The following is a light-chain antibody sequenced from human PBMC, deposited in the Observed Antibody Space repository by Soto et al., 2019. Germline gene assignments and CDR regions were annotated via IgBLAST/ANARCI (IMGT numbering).Light chain of an antibody. CDR2: DAS. CDR3: QEYKSAT. CDR1: QTISDW. V-gene: IGKV1-5*01. J-gene: IGKJ2*01. Sequence: DIQMTQSPSTLSASVGDRVTITCRASQTISDWLAWYQQIPGKAPRLLIYDASTLQSGVPSRFSGSGSGTEFTLTIRSLQPDDFATYYCQEYKSATFGQGTKLEIK.